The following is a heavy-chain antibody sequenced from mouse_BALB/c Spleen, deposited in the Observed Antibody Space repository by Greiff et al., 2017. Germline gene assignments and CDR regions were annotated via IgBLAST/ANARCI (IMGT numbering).Heavy chain of an antibody. CDR2: ISYSGST. J-gene: IGHJ3*01. CDR1: GYSITSDYA. V-gene: IGHV3-2*02. Sequence: EVKLQESGPGLVKPSQSLSLTCTVTGYSITSDYAWNWIRQFPGNKLEWMGYISYSGSTSYNPSLKSRISITRDTSKNQFFLQLNSVTTEDTATYYCARWGNAYWGQGTLVTVSA. D-gene: IGHD2-1*01. CDR3: ARWGNAY.